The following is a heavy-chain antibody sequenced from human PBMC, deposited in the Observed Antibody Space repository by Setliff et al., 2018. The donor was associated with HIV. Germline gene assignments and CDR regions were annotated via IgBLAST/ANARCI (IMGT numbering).Heavy chain of an antibody. CDR1: GYTFTTYS. J-gene: IGHJ4*01. Sequence: GASVKVSCKASGYTFTTYSTHWVRQAPGQSLEWMGWINVGKGDTKYSQELQGRITLTTDTSANTAYMELSSLRSDDTAVYFCARGALLAVFDFDHWGHGTLVTVSS. CDR2: INVGKGDT. V-gene: IGHV1-3*01. D-gene: IGHD3-10*01. CDR3: ARGALLAVFDFDH.